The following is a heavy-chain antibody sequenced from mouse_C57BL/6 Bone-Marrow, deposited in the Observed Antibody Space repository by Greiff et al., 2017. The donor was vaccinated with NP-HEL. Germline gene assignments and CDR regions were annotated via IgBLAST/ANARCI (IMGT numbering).Heavy chain of an antibody. J-gene: IGHJ4*01. Sequence: VQLQQSGPGMVKPSQSLSLTCTVTGYSITSGYDWHWIRHFPGNKLEWMGYISYSGSTNYNPSLKSRISITHDTSKNHFFLKLNSVTTEDTATYYCARGRTSYAMDYWGQGTSVTVSS. CDR2: ISYSGST. V-gene: IGHV3-1*01. CDR3: ARGRTSYAMDY. CDR1: GYSITSGYD.